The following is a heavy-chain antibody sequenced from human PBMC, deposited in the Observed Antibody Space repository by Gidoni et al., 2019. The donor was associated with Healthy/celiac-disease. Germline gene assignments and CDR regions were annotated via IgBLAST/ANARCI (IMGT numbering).Heavy chain of an antibody. CDR3: ARDSEGWIQLWLGY. Sequence: QVHLVESGGGVVQPGRSLRLSCAASGFTFSSYGMHWVRQAPGKGLEWVAVIWYDGSNKYYAASVKGRFTISRDNSKNTLYLQMNSLRAEDTAVYYCARDSEGWIQLWLGYWGQGTLVTVSS. CDR1: GFTFSSYG. V-gene: IGHV3-33*01. D-gene: IGHD5-18*01. J-gene: IGHJ4*02. CDR2: IWYDGSNK.